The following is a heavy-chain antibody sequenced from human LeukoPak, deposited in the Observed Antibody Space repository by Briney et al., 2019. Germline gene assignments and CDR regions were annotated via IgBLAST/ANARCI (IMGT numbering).Heavy chain of an antibody. CDR1: GFTFSSYW. D-gene: IGHD3-10*01. J-gene: IGHJ4*02. Sequence: GGSLRLSCAASGFTFSSYWMSWIRQAPGKGLEWVSAISGSGGSTYYADSVKGRFTISRDNSKNTLYLQMNSLRAEDTAVYYCAYPAGEVTVDYWGQGTLVTVSS. CDR2: ISGSGGST. V-gene: IGHV3-23*01. CDR3: AYPAGEVTVDY.